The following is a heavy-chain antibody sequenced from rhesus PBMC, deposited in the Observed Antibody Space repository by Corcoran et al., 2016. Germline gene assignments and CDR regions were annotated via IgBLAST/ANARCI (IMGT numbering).Heavy chain of an antibody. D-gene: IGHD6-25*01. CDR1: GFTFSDYY. CDR3: ALRGGGGSWDDAFDF. CDR2: ISNGGGST. J-gene: IGHJ3*01. V-gene: IGHV3-178*01. Sequence: EVQLVESGGGLAKPGGSLRLSCAASGFTFSDYYMDWVRQAPGKGLEWVSRISNGGGSTWYAESVKGRITISRDDAKNTLYFQMNSLRAEDTAIYYCALRGGGGSWDDAFDFWGQGLRVTVSS.